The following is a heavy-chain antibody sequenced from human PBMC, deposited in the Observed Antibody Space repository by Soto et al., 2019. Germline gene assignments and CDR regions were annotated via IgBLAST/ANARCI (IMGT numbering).Heavy chain of an antibody. CDR2: FYTGGSTGEST. D-gene: IGHD3-16*01. V-gene: IGHV4-4*07. CDR1: GVSISSYY. Sequence: SETLSLTCTVSGVSISSYYWSWIRQPAGKGLEWIGRFYTGGSTGESTIYNPSLKSRVTMSLDTSKNQFSLRLSSVTAADTDVYYCVRAAIWDRRPRIDSCGQG. J-gene: IGHJ4*02. CDR3: VRAAIWDRRPRIDS.